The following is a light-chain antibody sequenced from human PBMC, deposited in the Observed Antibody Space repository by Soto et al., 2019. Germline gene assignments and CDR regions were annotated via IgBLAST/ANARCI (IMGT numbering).Light chain of an antibody. CDR2: SNN. V-gene: IGLV1-44*01. Sequence: QSVLTQPPSASGTPGQGVTISCSGSGSNIGTNTVNWYQQLPGTAPKLLIHSNNQQPSGVPDRFSGSKSGTSASLAISGLQSEDEADYYCATWDDSLNAYVFGTGTKLTVL. CDR1: GSNIGTNT. J-gene: IGLJ1*01. CDR3: ATWDDSLNAYV.